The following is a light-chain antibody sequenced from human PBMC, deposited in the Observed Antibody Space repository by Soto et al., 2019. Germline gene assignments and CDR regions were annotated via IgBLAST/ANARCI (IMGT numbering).Light chain of an antibody. CDR1: QTVSTS. J-gene: IGKJ4*01. CDR2: DAS. CDR3: QQRHNWPALT. Sequence: EIVLAKSPATLSVSASARTTLXATSSQTVSTSLAWYQQKPGQAPRPLIFDASTRATGIPARFSGSGSGTDFTLTISSLEPEDFAVYYCQQRHNWPALTFGGGTKVDIK. V-gene: IGKV3-11*01.